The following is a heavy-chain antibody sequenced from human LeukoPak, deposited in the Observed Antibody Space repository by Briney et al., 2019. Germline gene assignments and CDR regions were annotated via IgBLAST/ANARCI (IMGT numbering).Heavy chain of an antibody. Sequence: GGSLRLSCAASGFTLSSYAMSWVRQAPGKGLEWVSAISGSGGSTYYADSVRGRFTISRDNSKNTLYLQMNSLRAEDTAVYYCAKENGVVISYYFDYWGQGTLVTVSS. D-gene: IGHD3-3*01. CDR1: GFTLSSYA. J-gene: IGHJ4*02. V-gene: IGHV3-23*01. CDR2: ISGSGGST. CDR3: AKENGVVISYYFDY.